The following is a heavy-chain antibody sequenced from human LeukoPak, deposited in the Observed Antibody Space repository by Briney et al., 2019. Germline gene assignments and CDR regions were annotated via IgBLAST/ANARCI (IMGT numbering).Heavy chain of an antibody. J-gene: IGHJ4*02. CDR1: GFTFSGSA. CDR2: IRSKANSYAT. CDR3: ARDQGGATSY. V-gene: IGHV3-73*01. Sequence: PGGSLRLSCAASGFTFSGSAMHWVRQASGKGLEWVGRIRSKANSYATAYAASVKGRFTISRDNAKNSLYLQMNSLRAEDTAVYYCARDQGGATSYWGQGTLVTVSS. D-gene: IGHD1-26*01.